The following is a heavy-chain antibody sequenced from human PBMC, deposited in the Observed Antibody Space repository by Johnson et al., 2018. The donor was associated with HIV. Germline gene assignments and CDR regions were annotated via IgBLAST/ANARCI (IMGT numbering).Heavy chain of an antibody. D-gene: IGHD1-26*01. Sequence: VQLVESGGGLVQPGRSLRLSCAASGFTFDDYAMNWVRQAPGKGLEWVSGINWNGGSTGYADSVKGRFTISRDNAKNSLYLQMNSLRAEDTALYYCARDRTGGSYPRAFDIWGQGTMVTVSS. CDR2: INWNGGST. CDR3: ARDRTGGSYPRAFDI. V-gene: IGHV3-9*01. CDR1: GFTFDDYA. J-gene: IGHJ3*02.